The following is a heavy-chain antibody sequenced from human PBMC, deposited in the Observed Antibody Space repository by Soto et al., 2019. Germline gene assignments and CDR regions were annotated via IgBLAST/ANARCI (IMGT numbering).Heavy chain of an antibody. CDR1: GGSISSSDFY. Sequence: TSETLSLTCTVSGGSISSSDFYWGWLRQPPGKGLDFIGSMYYSGTTYYNPSLKNRITISVGTSKNQFSLKLISVTAADTAVYYCAVVDSTGNWFDPWGQGALVTVSS. V-gene: IGHV4-39*01. CDR2: MYYSGTT. CDR3: AVVDSTGNWFDP. D-gene: IGHD3-22*01. J-gene: IGHJ5*02.